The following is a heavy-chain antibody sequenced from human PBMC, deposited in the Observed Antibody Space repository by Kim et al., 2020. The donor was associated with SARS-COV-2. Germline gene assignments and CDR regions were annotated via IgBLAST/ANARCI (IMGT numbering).Heavy chain of an antibody. D-gene: IGHD1-26*01. V-gene: IGHV5-10-1*01. J-gene: IGHJ4*02. CDR2: IDPSDSYT. CDR3: ARHLDSGSHYGVFDY. Sequence: GESLKISCKGSGYSFTSYWISWVRQMPGKGLEWMGRIDPSDSYTKYSPSFQGHVTISADKSISTAYLQWSSLKASDTAMYYCARHLDSGSHYGVFDYWGQGTLVTVSS. CDR1: GYSFTSYW.